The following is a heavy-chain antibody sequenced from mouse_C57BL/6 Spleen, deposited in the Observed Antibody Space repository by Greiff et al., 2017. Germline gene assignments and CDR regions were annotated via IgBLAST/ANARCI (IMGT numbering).Heavy chain of an antibody. D-gene: IGHD3-1*01. V-gene: IGHV5-17*01. J-gene: IGHJ4*01. CDR2: ISSGSSTI. CDR3: ARQPDYYAMDY. Sequence: EVKVVESGGGLVKPGGSLKLSCAASGFTFSDYGMHWVRQAPETGLEWVAYISSGSSTIYYADTVKGRFTISRDNAKNTLFLQMTSLRSEDTAMYYCARQPDYYAMDYWGQGTSVTVSS. CDR1: GFTFSDYG.